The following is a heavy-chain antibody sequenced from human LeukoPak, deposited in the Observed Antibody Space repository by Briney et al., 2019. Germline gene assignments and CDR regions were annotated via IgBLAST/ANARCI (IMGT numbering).Heavy chain of an antibody. CDR2: INHRGST. J-gene: IGHJ6*03. CDR1: GGSLSDYY. Sequence: PSETLSLTCLVYGGSLSDYYWSWIRQPPGKGLEWIGEINHRGSTTYNPSLKSRVTISVDTSKNHFSLNLSSVTAADTGVYYCARGSSSGWDYYYYYYMDVWGKGTMVTVSS. D-gene: IGHD6-19*01. V-gene: IGHV4-34*01. CDR3: ARGSSSGWDYYYYYYMDV.